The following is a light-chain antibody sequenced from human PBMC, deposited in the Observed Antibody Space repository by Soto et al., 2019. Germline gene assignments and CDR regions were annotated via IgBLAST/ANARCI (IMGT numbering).Light chain of an antibody. CDR2: GNT. Sequence: QSALTQPPSVSGAPGQRVTISCTGSSSNIGAGYDVHWYQQLPGRAPKLLIYGNTNRPSGVPDRFSGSQSGTSASLAITGLQAEDEADYYCLSFDSSLSVVFGGGTKLTVL. J-gene: IGLJ2*01. V-gene: IGLV1-40*01. CDR3: LSFDSSLSVV. CDR1: SSNIGAGYD.